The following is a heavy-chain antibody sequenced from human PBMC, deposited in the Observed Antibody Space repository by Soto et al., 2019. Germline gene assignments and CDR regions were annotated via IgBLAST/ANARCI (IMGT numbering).Heavy chain of an antibody. V-gene: IGHV1-8*01. CDR2: MNPNSGNT. CDR1: GYTFTSYD. Sequence: ASVKVSCKASGYTFTSYDINWVRQATGQGLEWMGWMNPNSGNTGYAQKFQGRVTMTRNTSISTAYMELSSLRSEDTAVYYCATTIAARHYYYGMDVWGKGATVTVSS. D-gene: IGHD6-6*01. CDR3: ATTIAARHYYYGMDV. J-gene: IGHJ6*04.